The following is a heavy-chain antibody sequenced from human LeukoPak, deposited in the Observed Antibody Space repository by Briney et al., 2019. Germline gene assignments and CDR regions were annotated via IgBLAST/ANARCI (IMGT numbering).Heavy chain of an antibody. J-gene: IGHJ4*02. CDR1: GFTFDDYA. Sequence: PGGSLRLSCAASGFTFDDYAMHWVRQAPGKGLEWVSGISWNSGSIGYADSVKGRFTISRDNAKNSLYLQMNSLRAEDTALYYCAKDTANWGSPDFDYWGQGTLVTVSS. V-gene: IGHV3-9*01. CDR2: ISWNSGSI. CDR3: AKDTANWGSPDFDY. D-gene: IGHD7-27*01.